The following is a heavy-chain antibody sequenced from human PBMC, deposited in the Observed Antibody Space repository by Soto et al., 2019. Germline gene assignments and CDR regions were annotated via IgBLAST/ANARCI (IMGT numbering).Heavy chain of an antibody. CDR3: ASGSVLVVEDAIRGDYYGMDV. CDR1: GGSVSSSSHY. Sequence: SETLSLTCTVSGGSVSSSSHYWGWIRQPPGKGLEWIGSIYYSGNTYYNPSLKSRVTMSVDSSKNQFSLKLSSVTAADTAVYFCASGSVLVVEDAIRGDYYGMDVWGQGTTVTVSS. V-gene: IGHV4-39*01. J-gene: IGHJ6*02. D-gene: IGHD2-2*01. CDR2: IYYSGNT.